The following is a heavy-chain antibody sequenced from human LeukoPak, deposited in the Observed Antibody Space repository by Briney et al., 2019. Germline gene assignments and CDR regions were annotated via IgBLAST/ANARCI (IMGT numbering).Heavy chain of an antibody. CDR1: GGSISSGDYY. V-gene: IGHV4-30-4*01. J-gene: IGHJ4*02. Sequence: SETLSLTCTVSGGSISSGDYYWSWIRQPPGKGLEWIGYIYYSGSTYYNPSLKSRVTISVDTSKNQFSLKLSSVTAADTAVYCCARAEESTYYDILTGCLFDYWGQGTLITVSS. CDR2: IYYSGST. D-gene: IGHD3-9*01. CDR3: ARAEESTYYDILTGCLFDY.